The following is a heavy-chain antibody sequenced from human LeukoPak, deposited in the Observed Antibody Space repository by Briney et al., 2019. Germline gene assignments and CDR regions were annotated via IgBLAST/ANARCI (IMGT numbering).Heavy chain of an antibody. CDR2: INPNSGGT. D-gene: IGHD1-14*01. Sequence: ASVKVSCKASGYTFTSYGISWVRQAPGQGLEWMGWINPNSGGTNYAQKFQGRVTMTRDTSISTAYMELSRLRSDDTAVYYCARDDKAAGLYWGQGTLVTVSS. J-gene: IGHJ4*02. CDR3: ARDDKAAGLY. V-gene: IGHV1-2*02. CDR1: GYTFTSYG.